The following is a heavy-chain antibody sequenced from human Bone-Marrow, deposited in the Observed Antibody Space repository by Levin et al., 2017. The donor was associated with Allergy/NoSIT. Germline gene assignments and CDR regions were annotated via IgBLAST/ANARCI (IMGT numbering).Heavy chain of an antibody. D-gene: IGHD6-6*01. V-gene: IGHV3-43D*03. CDR1: GFTFDDYA. CDR3: AKAMEASSLFDS. J-gene: IGHJ4*02. Sequence: GESLKISCVASGFTFDDYAMHWVRQAPGKGLEWVSLVSWDGGTTYYANSVKGRFSISRDNTKNSLYLHMNSLRPEDTALYYCAKAMEASSLFDSWGQGTLVTVSS. CDR2: VSWDGGTT.